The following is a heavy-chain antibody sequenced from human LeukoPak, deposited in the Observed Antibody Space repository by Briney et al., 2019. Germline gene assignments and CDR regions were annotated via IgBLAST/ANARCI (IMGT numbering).Heavy chain of an antibody. CDR1: PSIFSGHW. Sequence: GGSLRLSCEVSPSIFSGHWLNWVRQAPGKGLEWVAVIWYDGSNKYYADSVKGRFTISRDNSKNTLYLQMNSLRAEDTAVYYCARDPRRRAYVKDVWGQGTTVTVSS. CDR2: IWYDGSNK. V-gene: IGHV3-33*08. J-gene: IGHJ6*02. CDR3: ARDPRRRAYVKDV. D-gene: IGHD3-16*01.